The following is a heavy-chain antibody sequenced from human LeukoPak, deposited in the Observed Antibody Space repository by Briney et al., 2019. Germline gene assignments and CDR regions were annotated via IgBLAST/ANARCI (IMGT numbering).Heavy chain of an antibody. J-gene: IGHJ4*02. CDR2: ISYDGSNK. CDR1: GFTFSSYG. Sequence: GGSLRLSCAASGFTFSSYGMHWVRQAPGKGLEWVAVISYDGSNKYYADSVKGRFTISRDNSKNTLYLQMNSLRAEDTAVYYCGTTAMVQVFDYWGQGTLVTVSS. D-gene: IGHD2-2*01. CDR3: GTTAMVQVFDY. V-gene: IGHV3-30*03.